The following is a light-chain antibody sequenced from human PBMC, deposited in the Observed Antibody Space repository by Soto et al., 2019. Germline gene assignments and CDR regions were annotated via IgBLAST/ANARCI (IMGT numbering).Light chain of an antibody. V-gene: IGLV2-23*03. CDR3: CSYAGSSTFHVV. J-gene: IGLJ2*01. Sequence: ALTQPASVSGSPGQSITISCTGTSSDVGSYNLVSWYQQHPGKAPKLMIYEGSKRPSGVSNRFSGSKSGNTASLTISGLQAEDEADYYCCSYAGSSTFHVVFGGGTKLTVL. CDR2: EGS. CDR1: SSDVGSYNL.